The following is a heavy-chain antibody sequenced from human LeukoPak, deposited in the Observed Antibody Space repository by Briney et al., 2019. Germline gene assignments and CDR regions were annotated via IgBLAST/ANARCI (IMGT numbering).Heavy chain of an antibody. V-gene: IGHV1-2*02. J-gene: IGHJ3*02. CDR2: INPNSGGT. CDR1: GYTFTGYY. Sequence: ASVKVSCKASGYTFTGYYMHWVRQAPGQGLEWMGWINPNSGGTNYAQKFQGRVTMTRDTSISTAYMELSRLRSDDTAVYYCARATAFLLWFGELMGAFDIWGQGTMVTVS. CDR3: ARATAFLLWFGELMGAFDI. D-gene: IGHD3-10*01.